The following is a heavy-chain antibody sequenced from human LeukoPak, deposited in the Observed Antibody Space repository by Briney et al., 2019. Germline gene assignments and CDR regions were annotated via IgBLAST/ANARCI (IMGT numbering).Heavy chain of an antibody. CDR1: GFTFSSYA. V-gene: IGHV3-23*01. CDR3: AKDRPASHGSGSFGDY. Sequence: PGVSLRLSCAASGFTFSSYAMSWVRQAPGKGLEWVSAISGSVTGTYYADSVKGRFTISRDNAKNTVYLQMNSLRAEDTAVYYCAKDRPASHGSGSFGDYWGQGTLVAVST. D-gene: IGHD3-10*01. CDR2: ISGSVTGT. J-gene: IGHJ4*02.